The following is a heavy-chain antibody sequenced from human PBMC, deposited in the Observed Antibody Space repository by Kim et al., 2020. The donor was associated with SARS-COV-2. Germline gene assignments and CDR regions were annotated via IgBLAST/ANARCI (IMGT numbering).Heavy chain of an antibody. J-gene: IGHJ6*02. CDR1: GFTFSSYW. CDR2: IKQDGSEK. CDR3: AREYCSGGSCYLGYYGMDV. V-gene: IGHV3-7*03. D-gene: IGHD2-15*01. Sequence: GGSLRLFCAASGFTFSSYWMSWVRQAPGKGLEWVANIKQDGSEKYYVDSVKGRFTISRDNAKNSLYLQMNSLRAEDTAVYYCAREYCSGGSCYLGYYGMDVWGQGTTVTVSS.